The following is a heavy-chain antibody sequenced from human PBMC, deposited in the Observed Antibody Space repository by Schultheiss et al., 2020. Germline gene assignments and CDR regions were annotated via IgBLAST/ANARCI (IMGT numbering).Heavy chain of an antibody. V-gene: IGHV2-5*01. D-gene: IGHD3-10*01. J-gene: IGHJ4*02. Sequence: SGPTLVKPTQTLTLTCTFSGFSLSTSGVGVGWIRQPPGKALEWLAHIFSNDEKSYSTSLKSRLTISKDTSKSQVVLTMTNMDPVDTATYYCAHSRGTIWFGESNYYFDYWGQGTLVTVSS. CDR3: AHSRGTIWFGESNYYFDY. CDR1: GFSLSTSGVG. CDR2: IFSNDEK.